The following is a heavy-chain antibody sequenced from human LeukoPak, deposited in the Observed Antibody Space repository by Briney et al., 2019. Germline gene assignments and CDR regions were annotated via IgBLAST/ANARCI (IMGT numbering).Heavy chain of an antibody. CDR2: IKHDGSQK. J-gene: IGHJ3*02. CDR3: ARDGMGGIKTFDM. D-gene: IGHD3-10*01. Sequence: GGSLRLSCGASGFTFNRYWMSWVRQAPGKRLEWVANIKHDGSQKYYVDSVRGRFTISRDNAKNSLYLQMNSLRVEDTAVYFCARDGMGGIKTFDMWGQGTMVTVSS. CDR1: GFTFNRYW. V-gene: IGHV3-7*05.